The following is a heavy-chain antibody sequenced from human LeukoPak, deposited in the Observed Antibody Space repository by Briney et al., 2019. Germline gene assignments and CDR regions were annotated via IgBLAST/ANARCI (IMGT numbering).Heavy chain of an antibody. D-gene: IGHD3-10*01. CDR2: VVPIFGTA. V-gene: IGHV1-69*05. CDR1: GGTFSSYD. CDR3: ARHRMVRGVIRSVYYFDY. Sequence: SVKVSCKASGGTFSSYDISWVRQAPGQGLEWMGAVVPIFGTATYAEKFQGRVTITTDESTSTAYMELNSLRSEDTAVYYCARHRMVRGVIRSVYYFDYWGQGTLVTVSS. J-gene: IGHJ4*02.